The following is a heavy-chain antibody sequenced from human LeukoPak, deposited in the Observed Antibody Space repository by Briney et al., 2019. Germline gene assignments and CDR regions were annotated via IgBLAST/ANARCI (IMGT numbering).Heavy chain of an antibody. CDR3: AKTRWFGELLPPTFDY. D-gene: IGHD3-10*01. CDR2: ISGSGGST. CDR1: GFTFSSYA. V-gene: IGHV3-23*01. Sequence: GGSLRLSCAAPGFTFSSYAMSWVRQAPGKGLEWVSAISGSGGSTYYADSVKGRFTISRDNSKNTLYLQMNSLRAEDTAVYYCAKTRWFGELLPPTFDYWGQGTLVTVSS. J-gene: IGHJ4*02.